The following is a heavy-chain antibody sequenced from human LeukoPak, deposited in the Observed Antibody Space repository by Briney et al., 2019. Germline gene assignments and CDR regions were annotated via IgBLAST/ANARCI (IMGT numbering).Heavy chain of an antibody. D-gene: IGHD4-23*01. CDR3: ARRSRGGNSDYYYYYMDV. J-gene: IGHJ6*03. CDR1: GGSISSHY. V-gene: IGHV4-59*11. CDR2: IYYSGST. Sequence: PSETLSLTCTVSGGSISSHYWSWIRQPPGKGLEWIGYIYYSGSTNYNPSLKSRVTISVDTSKNQFSLKLSSVTAADTAVYYCARRSRGGNSDYYYYYMDVWGKGTTVTVSS.